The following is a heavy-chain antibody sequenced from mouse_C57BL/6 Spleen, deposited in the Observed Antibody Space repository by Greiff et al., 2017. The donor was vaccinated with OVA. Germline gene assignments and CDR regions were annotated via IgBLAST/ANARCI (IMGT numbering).Heavy chain of an antibody. CDR3: ARYDPDYFDY. V-gene: IGHV1-69*01. Sequence: QVQLQQPGAELVMPGASVKLSCKASGYTFTSYWMHWVKQRPGQGLEWIGEIDPSDSYTNYNQKFKGKSTLTVDKSSSTAYMQLSSLTSEDSAVYYCARYDPDYFDYWGQGTTLTVSS. J-gene: IGHJ2*01. CDR1: GYTFTSYW. CDR2: IDPSDSYT. D-gene: IGHD2-3*01.